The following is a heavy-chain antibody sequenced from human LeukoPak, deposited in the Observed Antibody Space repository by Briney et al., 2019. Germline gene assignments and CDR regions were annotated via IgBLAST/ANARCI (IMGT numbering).Heavy chain of an antibody. CDR1: GFTFSSYS. CDR2: IISSSSYI. D-gene: IGHD2-2*01. V-gene: IGHV3-21*01. J-gene: IGHJ6*02. Sequence: GGSLRLSCAASGFTFSSYSMNWVRQAPGKGLEWVSSIISSSSYIYYADSVKGLFTISRDNAKNSLHLQMNSLRAEDTAVYYCARDALYCSSTSCYGAQLYYYYGMDVWGQGTTVTVSS. CDR3: ARDALYCSSTSCYGAQLYYYYGMDV.